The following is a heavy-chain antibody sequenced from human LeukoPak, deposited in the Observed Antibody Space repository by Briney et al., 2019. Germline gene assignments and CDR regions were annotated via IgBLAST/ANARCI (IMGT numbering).Heavy chain of an antibody. CDR3: ARMADSSSWYYFDY. J-gene: IGHJ4*02. CDR1: GFTFSSYS. CDR2: ISSSSSYI. Sequence: GGSLRLSCAASGFTFSSYSMNWVRQAPGKGLEWVSSISSSSSYIYYADSVKGRFTISRDNAKNSLYPQMNSLRAEDTAVYYCARMADSSSWYYFDYWGQGTLVTVSS. V-gene: IGHV3-21*01. D-gene: IGHD6-13*01.